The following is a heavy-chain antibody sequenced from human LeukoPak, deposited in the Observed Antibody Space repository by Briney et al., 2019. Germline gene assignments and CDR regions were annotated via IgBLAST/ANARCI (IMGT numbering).Heavy chain of an antibody. CDR1: GGSFSGYY. D-gene: IGHD2-2*02. V-gene: IGHV4-34*01. CDR2: INHSGST. J-gene: IGHJ5*02. CDR3: ARENIVVVPAAKPSFDP. Sequence: SETLSLTCAVYGGSFSGYYWSWIRQPPGKGLEWIGGINHSGSTNYNPSLKSRVTISVDTSKNQFFLKLSSVTAADTAVYYCARENIVVVPAAKPSFDPWGQATLVTVSS.